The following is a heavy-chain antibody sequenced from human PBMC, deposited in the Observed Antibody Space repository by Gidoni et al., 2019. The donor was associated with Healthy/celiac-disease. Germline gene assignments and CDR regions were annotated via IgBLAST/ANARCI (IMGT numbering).Heavy chain of an antibody. V-gene: IGHV3-21*01. Sequence: EVQLVESGGGLVKPGGSLRLSCAASGFTFSSYSMNWVRQAPGKGLEWVSSISSSSSYIYYADSVKGRFTISRDNAKNSLYLQMNSLRAEDTAVYYCARPLSGLELDDAFDIWGQGTMVTVSS. J-gene: IGHJ3*02. D-gene: IGHD1-1*01. CDR3: ARPLSGLELDDAFDI. CDR2: ISSSSSYI. CDR1: GFTFSSYS.